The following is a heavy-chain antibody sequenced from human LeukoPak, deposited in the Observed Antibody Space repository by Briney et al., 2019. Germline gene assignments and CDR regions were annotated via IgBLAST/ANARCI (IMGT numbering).Heavy chain of an antibody. CDR1: GYIFTDYY. J-gene: IGHJ4*02. CDR3: ATDLLTTVTTGPRDY. CDR2: INPNNGGT. Sequence: ASVKVSCKASGYIFTDYYLHWVRQAPGQGLEWMGWINPNNGGTKYAQKFQGRVTMTEDTSTDTAYMELSSLRSEDTAVYYCATDLLTTVTTGPRDYWGQGTLVTVSS. V-gene: IGHV1-2*02. D-gene: IGHD4-11*01.